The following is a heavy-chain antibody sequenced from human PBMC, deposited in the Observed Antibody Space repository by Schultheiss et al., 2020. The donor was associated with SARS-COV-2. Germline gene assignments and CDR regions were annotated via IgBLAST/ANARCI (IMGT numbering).Heavy chain of an antibody. CDR3: ARALGRNSSSWYPGWFDP. Sequence: SETLSLTCAVSGGSISSGGYSWSWIRQPAGKGLEWIGRIYTSGSTNYNPSLKSRVTISVDTSKNQFSLKLSSVTAADTAVYYCARALGRNSSSWYPGWFDPWGQGTLVTVSS. CDR1: GGSISSGGYS. D-gene: IGHD6-13*01. CDR2: IYTSGST. J-gene: IGHJ5*02. V-gene: IGHV4-61*02.